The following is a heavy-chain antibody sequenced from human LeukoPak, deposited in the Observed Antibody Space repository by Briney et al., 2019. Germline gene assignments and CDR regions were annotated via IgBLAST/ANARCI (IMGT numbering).Heavy chain of an antibody. V-gene: IGHV3-48*03. CDR1: GFTFSSYE. J-gene: IGHJ4*02. CDR2: IGVSGTTM. Sequence: GGSLRLSCAASGFTFSSYEMNWVRQAPGKGLEWVSYIGVSGTTMYYAESVKGRFTISRDNAKNSLYLQINSLRAEDTAVYYCARDFAYSQFDYWGQGTLVTVSS. D-gene: IGHD4-11*01. CDR3: ARDFAYSQFDY.